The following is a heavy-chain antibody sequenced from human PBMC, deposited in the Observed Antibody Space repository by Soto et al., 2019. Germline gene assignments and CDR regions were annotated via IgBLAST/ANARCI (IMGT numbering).Heavy chain of an antibody. CDR1: RCPTSRGGYY. D-gene: IGHD3-10*01. CDR2: IYYSVST. V-gene: IGHV4-31*03. Sequence: SETLALSCTVFRCPTSRGGYYWSRIRPHPGKGLEWIGYIYYSVSTYYNPSLKGRVTISVDTSKNQFSLKLSSVTAADTAVYYCARAPSFYGSGSNFDYWGQGTLVTVSS. CDR3: ARAPSFYGSGSNFDY. J-gene: IGHJ4*02.